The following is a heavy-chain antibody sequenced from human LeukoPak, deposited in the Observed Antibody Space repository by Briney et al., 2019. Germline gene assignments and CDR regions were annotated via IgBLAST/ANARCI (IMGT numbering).Heavy chain of an antibody. CDR2: IRSNTEGGTT. V-gene: IGHV3-15*01. J-gene: IGHJ4*02. CDR3: AAARNSNAYPLDY. CDR1: GFTFNNAW. Sequence: GGSLRLSCAASGFTFNNAWMSWVRQAPGKGLEWVGRIRSNTEGGTTVYSAPVKGRFTISRDDSKNTLSLQRNRLKTEESAVYYWAAARNSNAYPLDYWGQGTLVTVSS. D-gene: IGHD2/OR15-2a*01.